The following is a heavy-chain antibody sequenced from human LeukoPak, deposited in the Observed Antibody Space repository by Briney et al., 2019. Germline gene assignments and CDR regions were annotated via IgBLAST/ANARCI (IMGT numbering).Heavy chain of an antibody. J-gene: IGHJ5*02. CDR1: GYTLTELS. Sequence: GASVKVSCKVSGYTLTELSMHWVRQAPGKGLEWMGGFDPEDGETIYAQKFQGRVTMTEDTSTDTAYMELSSLRSEDTAVYYCARGQYYYDSSGYQNWFDPWGQGTLVTVSS. D-gene: IGHD3-22*01. V-gene: IGHV1-24*01. CDR2: FDPEDGET. CDR3: ARGQYYYDSSGYQNWFDP.